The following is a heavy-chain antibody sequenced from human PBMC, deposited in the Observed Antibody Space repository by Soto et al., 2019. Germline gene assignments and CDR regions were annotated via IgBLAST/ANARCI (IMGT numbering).Heavy chain of an antibody. Sequence: WWSLRLSCAPSGFDISTNHMSWVRQAPGQGLERVSVIYKDESTQYADSVRGRFIISRDNSKNTLFLQMNSQRAEDTAVYFCARERSGTIYYDNSGFLYWGRGTLVTVSS. CDR2: IYKDEST. J-gene: IGHJ4*02. CDR3: ARERSGTIYYDNSGFLY. CDR1: GFDISTNH. V-gene: IGHV3-53*01. D-gene: IGHD3-22*01.